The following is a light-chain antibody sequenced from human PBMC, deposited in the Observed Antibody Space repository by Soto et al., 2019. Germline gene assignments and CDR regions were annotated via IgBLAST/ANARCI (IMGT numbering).Light chain of an antibody. Sequence: QSVLTQPPSVSGAPGQRVTISCTGTSSNLGAGYDVHWYQQLPGAAPKLVIFGNRNRPSGIPERYSGSKSGTSASLAITGLQAEDEADYYCQAYDYSLTASVFGGGTQLTVL. CDR1: SSNLGAGYD. V-gene: IGLV1-40*01. CDR3: QAYDYSLTASV. CDR2: GNR. J-gene: IGLJ3*02.